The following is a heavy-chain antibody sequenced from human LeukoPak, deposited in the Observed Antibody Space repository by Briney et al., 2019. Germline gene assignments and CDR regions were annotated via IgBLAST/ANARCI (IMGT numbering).Heavy chain of an antibody. Sequence: GGSLILSCAASGFTVSSNYMSWVRQAPGKGLEWVSVIYSGGSTYYADSVKGRFTISRDNSKNTLYLQMNSLRAEDTAVYYCARSHMSRGGGSCYIDYWGQGTLVTVSS. CDR2: IYSGGST. CDR1: GFTVSSNY. J-gene: IGHJ4*02. V-gene: IGHV3-53*01. D-gene: IGHD2-15*01. CDR3: ARSHMSRGGGSCYIDY.